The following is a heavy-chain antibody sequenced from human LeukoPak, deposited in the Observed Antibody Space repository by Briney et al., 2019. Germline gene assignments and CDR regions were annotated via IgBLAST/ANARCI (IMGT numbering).Heavy chain of an antibody. J-gene: IGHJ4*02. D-gene: IGHD2-21*02. CDR1: GFTFSSNG. CDR3: AKGVKHIVVVTAQHYFDY. CDR2: ISYDGSNK. Sequence: GGSLRLSCAASGFTFSSNGMHWVRQAPGKGLEWVAVISYDGSNKYYADSMKGRFTISRDNSKNTLYLQMNSLRAEDTAVYYCAKGVKHIVVVTAQHYFDYWGQGTLVTVSS. V-gene: IGHV3-30*18.